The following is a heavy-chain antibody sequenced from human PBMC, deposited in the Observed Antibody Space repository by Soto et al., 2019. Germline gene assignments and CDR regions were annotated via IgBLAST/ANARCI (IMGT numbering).Heavy chain of an antibody. CDR1: GFTFSSYA. J-gene: IGHJ4*02. CDR3: GKDQEGIAVAGYYFDY. CDR2: ITGSGGST. V-gene: IGHV3-23*01. D-gene: IGHD6-19*01. Sequence: EVQLFEPGGGLVQPGGSLRLSSAASGFTFSSYAMSWLRQPPEKGLEWISAITGSGGSTYYADSVKGRFTISRDNSKNALYLRMNSLRAEDTAVYYCGKDQEGIAVAGYYFDYWGQVTLVTVSS.